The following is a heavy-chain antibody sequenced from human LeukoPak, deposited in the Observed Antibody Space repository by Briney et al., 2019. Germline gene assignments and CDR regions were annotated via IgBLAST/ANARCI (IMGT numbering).Heavy chain of an antibody. Sequence: GGSLRLSCAASGFTFSSYSMRWVRQAPGKGLEWVSYISTSSSGRTIYYADSVKGRFTISRDDVKNSLYLQMNSLRDEDTAVYYCARVRPGYYSDYWGQGTLVTVSS. J-gene: IGHJ4*02. CDR3: ARVRPGYYSDY. CDR2: ISTSSSGRTI. D-gene: IGHD3-22*01. CDR1: GFTFSSYS. V-gene: IGHV3-48*02.